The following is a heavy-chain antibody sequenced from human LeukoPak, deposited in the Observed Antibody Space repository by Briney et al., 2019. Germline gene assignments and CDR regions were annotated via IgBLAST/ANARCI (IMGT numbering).Heavy chain of an antibody. Sequence: PGGSLRLSCAASGFTFSSYAMSWVRQAPGKGLEWVSAISGSGGSTYYADSVKGRFTISRDSSKNTLYLQMNSLRAEDTAVYYCARGGYSYGYGGSYQVDYWGQGTLVAVSS. J-gene: IGHJ4*02. D-gene: IGHD5-18*01. CDR3: ARGGYSYGYGGSYQVDY. CDR1: GFTFSSYA. V-gene: IGHV3-23*01. CDR2: ISGSGGST.